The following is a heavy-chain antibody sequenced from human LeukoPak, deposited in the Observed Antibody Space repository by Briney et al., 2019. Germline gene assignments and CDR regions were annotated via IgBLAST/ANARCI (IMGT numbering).Heavy chain of an antibody. Sequence: PGGSLRLSCAASGFTVSSNYMSWVRQAPGKGLEWVSVIYSGGSTYYADSVKGRFTISRDNSKNTLYLQMNSLRAEDTAVYYCARETGDDILIDPYYYYYYMDVWDKGTTVTVSS. CDR2: IYSGGST. CDR3: ARETGDDILIDPYYYYYYMDV. V-gene: IGHV3-66*02. J-gene: IGHJ6*03. D-gene: IGHD3-9*01. CDR1: GFTVSSNY.